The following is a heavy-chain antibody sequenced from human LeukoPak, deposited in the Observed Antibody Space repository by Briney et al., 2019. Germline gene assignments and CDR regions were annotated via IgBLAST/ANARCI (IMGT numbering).Heavy chain of an antibody. CDR2: ISATSKYV. D-gene: IGHD3-10*01. CDR1: GFTFSDYY. CDR3: ARDYSLVVRGVNYYFHMDV. J-gene: IGHJ6*03. V-gene: IGHV3-11*06. Sequence: GGSLRLSCAASGFTFSDYYMSWIRQAPGKGLEWVSVISATSKYVYYADSVKGRFTISRDNAKNSLYLQMNNLRAEDTATYYCARDYSLVVRGVNYYFHMDVWGKGTTVILSS.